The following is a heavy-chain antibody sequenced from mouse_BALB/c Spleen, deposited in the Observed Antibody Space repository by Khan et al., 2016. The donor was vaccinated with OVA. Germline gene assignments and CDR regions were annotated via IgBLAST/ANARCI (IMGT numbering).Heavy chain of an antibody. CDR3: ASSITTAKGYYYAMDY. J-gene: IGHJ4*01. Sequence: EVELVESGGDLVKPGGSLKLSCAASGFTFSSYGMSWVRQTPDKRLEWVATISSGGHYTYSPDSVRGRFTISRDNAKNTLYLQMSSLKSEDTAIYYCASSITTAKGYYYAMDYWGQGTSVTVSS. CDR2: ISSGGHYT. D-gene: IGHD1-2*01. CDR1: GFTFSSYG. V-gene: IGHV5-6*01.